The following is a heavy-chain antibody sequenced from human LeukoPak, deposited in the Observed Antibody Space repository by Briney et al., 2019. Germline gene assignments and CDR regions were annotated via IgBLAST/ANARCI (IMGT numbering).Heavy chain of an antibody. D-gene: IGHD3-9*01. CDR1: GYTFISYG. CDR2: ISAYKGKT. CDR3: ARVFRSGYFDWLSTGYYYYGMDV. J-gene: IGHJ6*02. Sequence: VSVSCKASGYTFISYGISGVRQAPGRGGEWVGWISAYKGKTNNTQTLQGRVTITTDTSTSTAYMELRSLRSHDTAVYYCARVFRSGYFDWLSTGYYYYGMDVWGQGTTVTVSS. V-gene: IGHV1-18*01.